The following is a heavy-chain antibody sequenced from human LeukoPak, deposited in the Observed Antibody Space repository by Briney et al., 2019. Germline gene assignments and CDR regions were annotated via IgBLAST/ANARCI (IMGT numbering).Heavy chain of an antibody. CDR3: ATYRSPNRREFQF. D-gene: IGHD2-15*01. Sequence: GGSLRLSCVASGFTLNNYTMRWVGQAPGEGLEGVSAISGSGDSTYYADSVKGRFTISRDNSKNTLSLQMNSRIAEDPAVYYCATYRSPNRREFQFWGQGTLLTASS. V-gene: IGHV3-23*01. J-gene: IGHJ1*01. CDR2: ISGSGDST. CDR1: GFTLNNYT.